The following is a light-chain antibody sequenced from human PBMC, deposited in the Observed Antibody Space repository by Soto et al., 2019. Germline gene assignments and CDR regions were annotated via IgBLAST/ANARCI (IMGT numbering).Light chain of an antibody. Sequence: EVVLTQSPDTLSLSPGETATLSCRASQRVDRYVAWYQQKLGQAPRLLIYDAYTRATGVAARFTGSGSATDFSLTIISLEPEDFSVYYCQQRAKWPSTFGPGTKVE. CDR3: QQRAKWPST. J-gene: IGKJ2*02. CDR1: QRVDRY. V-gene: IGKV3-11*01. CDR2: DAY.